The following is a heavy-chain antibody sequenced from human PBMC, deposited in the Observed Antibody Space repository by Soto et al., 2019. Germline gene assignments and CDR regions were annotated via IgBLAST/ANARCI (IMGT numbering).Heavy chain of an antibody. Sequence: SETLSLTCTVSGGSISSYYWSWIRQPAGKGLEWIGRIYTSGSTNYNPSLKSRVTMSVDTSKNQFSLKLSSVTAADTAVYYCASRGPLRGGLVQGFDYWGQGTLVTVSS. CDR3: ASRGPLRGGLVQGFDY. CDR2: IYTSGST. V-gene: IGHV4-4*07. D-gene: IGHD6-19*01. CDR1: GGSISSYY. J-gene: IGHJ4*02.